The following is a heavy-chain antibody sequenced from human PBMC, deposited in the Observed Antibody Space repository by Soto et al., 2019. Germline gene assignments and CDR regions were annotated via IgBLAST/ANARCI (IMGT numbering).Heavy chain of an antibody. V-gene: IGHV3-7*04. D-gene: IGHD3-22*01. CDR2: IKQDGRAA. Sequence: GGSLRLSCEASGFTFSNYWMSWVRQAPGKGLEWVANIKQDGRAAWYVDSVKGRFTISRDNARKSMYLQMNSLRLEDTAVYYCVRGDYHDTSGPFSDAFDVWGPGTMVTVSS. CDR1: GFTFSNYW. CDR3: VRGDYHDTSGPFSDAFDV. J-gene: IGHJ3*01.